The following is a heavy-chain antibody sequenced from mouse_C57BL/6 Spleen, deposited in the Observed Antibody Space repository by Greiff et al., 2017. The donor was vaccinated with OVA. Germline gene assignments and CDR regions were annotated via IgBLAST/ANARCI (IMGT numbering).Heavy chain of an antibody. D-gene: IGHD2-3*01. V-gene: IGHV1-26*01. Sequence: EVQLQQSGPELVKPGASVKISCKASGYTFTDYYMNWVKQSHGKSLEWIGDLNPNNGGTSYNQKFKGKATLTVDKSSSTAYMELRSLTSEDSAVYYCARKGLPIYDGYYWYFDVWGTGTTVTVSS. CDR3: ARKGLPIYDGYYWYFDV. CDR1: GYTFTDYY. J-gene: IGHJ1*03. CDR2: LNPNNGGT.